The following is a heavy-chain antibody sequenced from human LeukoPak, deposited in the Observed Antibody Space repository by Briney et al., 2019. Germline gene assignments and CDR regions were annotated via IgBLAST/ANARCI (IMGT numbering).Heavy chain of an antibody. CDR1: GGTFSSYA. CDR2: IIPIFGTA. CDR3: ARGRLVVAATDYYYYNYYMDV. D-gene: IGHD2-15*01. V-gene: IGHV1-69*05. Sequence: GASVKVSCKASGGTFSSYAISWVRQAPGQGLEWMGGIIPIFGTANYAQKFQGRVTITTDESTSTAYMELSSLRSEDTAVYYCARGRLVVAATDYYYYNYYMDVWGKGTTVTVSS. J-gene: IGHJ6*03.